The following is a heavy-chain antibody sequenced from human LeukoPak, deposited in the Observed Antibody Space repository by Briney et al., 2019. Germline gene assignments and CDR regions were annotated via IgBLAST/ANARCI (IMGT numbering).Heavy chain of an antibody. J-gene: IGHJ4*02. CDR3: ARDSDDYGDYTLDY. CDR1: GYTFTGYY. V-gene: IGHV1-2*04. Sequence: ASVKVSYKASGYTFTGYYMHWVRQAPGQGLEWMGWINPNSGGTNYAQKFQGWVTMTRDTSISTAYMELSRLRSDDTAVYYCARDSDDYGDYTLDYWGQGTLVTVSS. D-gene: IGHD4-17*01. CDR2: INPNSGGT.